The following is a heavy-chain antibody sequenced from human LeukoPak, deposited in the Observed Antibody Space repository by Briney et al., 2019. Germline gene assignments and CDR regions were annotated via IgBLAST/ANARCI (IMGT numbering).Heavy chain of an antibody. V-gene: IGHV4-4*02. CDR2: IYHSGST. Sequence: SETLSLTCAASGGSISSSNWWSWVRQPPGKGLEWIGEIYHSGSTNYNPSLKSRVTISVDKSKNQFSLKLSSMTTADTAVYYCARDRSSGSGKYYFDYWGQGTLVTVSS. CDR1: GGSISSSNW. D-gene: IGHD6-13*01. CDR3: ARDRSSGSGKYYFDY. J-gene: IGHJ4*02.